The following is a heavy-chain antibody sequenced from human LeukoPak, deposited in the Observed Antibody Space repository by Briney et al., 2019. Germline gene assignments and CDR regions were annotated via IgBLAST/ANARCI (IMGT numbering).Heavy chain of an antibody. V-gene: IGHV4-4*07. Sequence: SETLSLLCTFWGFTVRSIYARCVTQPAGKGLEWIGRIYTSGSTNYHPSLKSRVTMSVDTSKNQFTLMLTSVTAADAAMDFCATDRCDDRRYSIWAYLDPWGQGTPVTVSS. CDR2: IYTSGST. D-gene: IGHD1-14*01. J-gene: IGHJ5*02. CDR3: ATDRCDDRRYSIWAYLDP. CDR1: GFTVRSIY.